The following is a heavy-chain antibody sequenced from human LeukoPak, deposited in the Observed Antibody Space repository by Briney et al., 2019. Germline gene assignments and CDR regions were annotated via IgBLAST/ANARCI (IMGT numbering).Heavy chain of an antibody. J-gene: IGHJ6*02. Sequence: GGSLRLSCAASGFTFSSYWMSWVRQAPGKGLEWVANIKQDGSEKYYVDSVKGRFTISRDNSKNSLYLQMNSLRTEDTALYYCAKARYFDYEYGMDVWGQGTTVTVSS. V-gene: IGHV3-7*03. CDR1: GFTFSSYW. CDR3: AKARYFDYEYGMDV. CDR2: IKQDGSEK. D-gene: IGHD3-9*01.